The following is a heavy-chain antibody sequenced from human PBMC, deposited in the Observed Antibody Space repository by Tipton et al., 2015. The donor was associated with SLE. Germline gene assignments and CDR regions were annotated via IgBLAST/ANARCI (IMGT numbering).Heavy chain of an antibody. J-gene: IGHJ4*02. Sequence: AGLVKPSETLSLTCAVYGGSFSGYYWSWIRQPPGKGLEWIGEINHSGSTNYNPSLKSRVTISVDTSKNQFSLKLSSVTAADTAVYYCARMGYGSGDYWGREPWSPSPQ. D-gene: IGHD3-10*01. CDR2: INHSGST. CDR1: GGSFSGYY. V-gene: IGHV4-34*01. CDR3: ARMGYGSGDY.